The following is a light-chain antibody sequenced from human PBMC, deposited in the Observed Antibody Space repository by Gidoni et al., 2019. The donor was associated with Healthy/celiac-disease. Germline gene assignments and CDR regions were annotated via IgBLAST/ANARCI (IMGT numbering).Light chain of an antibody. J-gene: IGKJ4*01. CDR1: PSVSSN. V-gene: IGKV3-15*01. CDR3: QQYNNWPLT. CDR2: GAS. Sequence: EIVMTQSPATLSVSPGERATLSCRASPSVSSNLAWYQQKPGQAPSLLIYGASTRATGIPARFSGSGSGTEFTLTISSLQSEDFAVYYCQQYNNWPLTFGGGTKMEIK.